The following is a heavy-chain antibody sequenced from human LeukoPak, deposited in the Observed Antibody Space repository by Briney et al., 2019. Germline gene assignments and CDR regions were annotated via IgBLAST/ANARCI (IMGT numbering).Heavy chain of an antibody. V-gene: IGHV1-2*02. D-gene: IGHD3-3*02. J-gene: IGHJ6*02. CDR3: ARDIKLLSYPILIYSDGMDV. Sequence: ASVKVSCKTSGYIFTDYYMHWVRQAPGQGLEWMGWINPNGCGTNYAQKFQGRVTMTRDPSISTAYMEMSGLTSDDAAVYYCARDIKLLSYPILIYSDGMDVWGPGTTVTVSS. CDR2: INPNGCGT. CDR1: GYIFTDYY.